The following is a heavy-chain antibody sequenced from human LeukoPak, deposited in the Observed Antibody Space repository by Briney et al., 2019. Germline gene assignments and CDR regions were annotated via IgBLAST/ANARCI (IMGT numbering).Heavy chain of an antibody. CDR3: ARVTLSGGPVAAYFDY. CDR1: GFTVSSNY. V-gene: IGHV3-53*01. Sequence: PGGSLRLSCAASGFTVSSNYMSWVRQAPGKGLEWVSIIYSGGGTFYADSVKGRFTFSRDNSKNTLYLQMNNLRAEDTVVYYCARVTLSGGPVAAYFDYWAREPWSPSPQ. D-gene: IGHD6-19*01. CDR2: IYSGGGT. J-gene: IGHJ4*02.